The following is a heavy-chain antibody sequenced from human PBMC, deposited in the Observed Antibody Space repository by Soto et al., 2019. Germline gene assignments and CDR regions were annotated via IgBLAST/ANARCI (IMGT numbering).Heavy chain of an antibody. V-gene: IGHV3-23*01. J-gene: IGHJ4*02. Sequence: GGSLRLSCAASSFTFSDYAMTWVRQAPGKGLEWVATVGLSGANTRYADSVRGRFTISRDDSRDAVFLQMNNLRLEDTAVYYCAKGSRSGGLYNFDYWGQGTPVTVSS. CDR2: VGLSGANT. D-gene: IGHD1-26*01. CDR1: SFTFSDYA. CDR3: AKGSRSGGLYNFDY.